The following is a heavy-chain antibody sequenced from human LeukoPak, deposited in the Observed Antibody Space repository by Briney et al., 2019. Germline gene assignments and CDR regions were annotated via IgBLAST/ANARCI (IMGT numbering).Heavy chain of an antibody. CDR3: ARGPKNSGSSFYP. V-gene: IGHV4-30-4*08. D-gene: IGHD1-7*01. CDR2: IYYSGST. J-gene: IGHJ5*02. CDR1: GGSLSSGNYY. Sequence: SETLSLTCSVSGGSLSSGNYYWTWIRQPPDKGLEWIGYIYYSGSTYYNPSLKSRINISVDTSKNQFSLKLSSVTAADRAVYYGARGPKNSGSSFYPWRQGTQVTVSS.